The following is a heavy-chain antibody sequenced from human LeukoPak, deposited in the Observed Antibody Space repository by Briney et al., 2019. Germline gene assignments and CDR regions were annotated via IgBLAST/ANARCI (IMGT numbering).Heavy chain of an antibody. Sequence: ASVKVSCKASGYTFTGYYMHWVRQAPGQGLEWMGWINPNSGGTNYAQKFQGRVTMTRDTSISTAYMELSRLRSDDTAVYYCARSVVGATWVDYWGQGTLVTVPS. J-gene: IGHJ4*02. D-gene: IGHD1-26*01. CDR2: INPNSGGT. CDR3: ARSVVGATWVDY. V-gene: IGHV1-2*02. CDR1: GYTFTGYY.